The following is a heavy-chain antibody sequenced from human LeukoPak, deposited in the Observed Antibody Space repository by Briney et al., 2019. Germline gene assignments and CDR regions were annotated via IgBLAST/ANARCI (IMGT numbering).Heavy chain of an antibody. V-gene: IGHV3-7*01. J-gene: IGHJ4*02. CDR3: ARDRYSSSWYSPSSDY. CDR1: GLTFSIHW. Sequence: GGSLRLSCAASGLTFSIHWMNWVRQAPGKGLECVANINQDGSDKYYVDSVKGRFTISRDNTKNSLYLQMNSLRAEDTAVYYCARDRYSSSWYSPSSDYWGQGTLVTVSS. D-gene: IGHD6-13*01. CDR2: INQDGSDK.